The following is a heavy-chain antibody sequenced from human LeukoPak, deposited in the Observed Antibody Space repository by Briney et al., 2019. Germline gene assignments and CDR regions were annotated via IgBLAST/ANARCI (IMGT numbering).Heavy chain of an antibody. CDR2: INPSGGST. J-gene: IGHJ4*02. D-gene: IGHD2-21*02. CDR3: ARENCGGDCYSPQAPDY. CDR1: GYTFTSYY. V-gene: IGHV1-46*01. Sequence: GASVKVSCKASGYTFTSYYMHWVRQAPGQGLEWMGIINPSGGSTSYAQKFQGRVTMTRDMSTSKVYMELSSLRSEDTAVYYCARENCGGDCYSPQAPDYWGQGTLVTVSS.